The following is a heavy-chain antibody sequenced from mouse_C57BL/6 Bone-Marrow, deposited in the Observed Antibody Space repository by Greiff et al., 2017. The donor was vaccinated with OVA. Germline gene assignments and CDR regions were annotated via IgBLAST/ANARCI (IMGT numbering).Heavy chain of an antibody. CDR3: ARDEVLRDFDY. CDR2: ISDGGSYT. Sequence: EVQGVESGGGLVKPGGSLKLSCAASGFTFSSYAMSWVRQTPEKRLEWVATISDGGSYTYYPDNVKGRFTISRDNAKNNLYLQMSHLKSEDTAMYYCARDEVLRDFDYWGQGTTLTVSS. J-gene: IGHJ2*01. V-gene: IGHV5-4*01. CDR1: GFTFSSYA. D-gene: IGHD1-1*01.